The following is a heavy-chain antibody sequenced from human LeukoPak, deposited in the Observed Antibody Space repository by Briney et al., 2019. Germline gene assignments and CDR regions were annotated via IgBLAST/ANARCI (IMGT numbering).Heavy chain of an antibody. CDR2: TYYRSKWYN. D-gene: IGHD5-12*01. Sequence: SQTLSLTCAISGDSVSSNSAAWNWIRQSPSRGLEWLVRTYYRSKWYNDYAVSVKSRITINPDTSKNQFSLQLNSVTPEDTAVYYCARGDVDIVATSNLDYWGQGTLVTVSS. CDR3: ARGDVDIVATSNLDY. V-gene: IGHV6-1*01. J-gene: IGHJ4*02. CDR1: GDSVSSNSAA.